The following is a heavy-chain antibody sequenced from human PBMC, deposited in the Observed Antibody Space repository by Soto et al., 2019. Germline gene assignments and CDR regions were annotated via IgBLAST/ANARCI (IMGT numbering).Heavy chain of an antibody. J-gene: IGHJ6*02. Sequence: GESLKISCKGSGYSFTSYWIGWVRQMPGKGLEWMGIIYPGDSDTRYSPSFQGQFTISADKSISTAYLQWSSLKASDTAMYYCARQMGEYCSGGSCYSPYYYYGMDVWGQGTTVTVS. V-gene: IGHV5-51*01. CDR3: ARQMGEYCSGGSCYSPYYYYGMDV. D-gene: IGHD2-15*01. CDR1: GYSFTSYW. CDR2: IYPGDSDT.